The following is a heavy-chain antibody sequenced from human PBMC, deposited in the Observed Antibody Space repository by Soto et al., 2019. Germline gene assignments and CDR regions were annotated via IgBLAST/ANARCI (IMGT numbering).Heavy chain of an antibody. CDR2: MNPNSGNT. CDR1: GYAFTSCC. CDR3: ARGEQWLEFDY. V-gene: IGHV1-8*01. D-gene: IGHD6-19*01. Sequence: SLKVSFTASGYAFTSCCINWVRQATGQGLEWMGWMNPNSGNTGYAQKFQGRVTMTRNTSISTAYMELSSLRSEDTAVYYCARGEQWLEFDYWGQGTLVTVSS. J-gene: IGHJ4*02.